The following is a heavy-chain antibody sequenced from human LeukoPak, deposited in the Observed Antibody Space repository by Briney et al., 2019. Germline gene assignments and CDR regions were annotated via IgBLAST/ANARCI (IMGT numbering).Heavy chain of an antibody. V-gene: IGHV4-34*01. J-gene: IGHJ5*02. CDR3: ATTALDYSNYLFDP. Sequence: SETLSLTCAVYGGSFSGYYWSWIRQPPGKGLEWIGEINHSGSTNYNPSLKSRVTISVDTSNNQFSLKLNSVTAADTAVYYCATTALDYSNYLFDPWGQGTLVTVSS. CDR2: INHSGST. D-gene: IGHD4-11*01. CDR1: GGSFSGYY.